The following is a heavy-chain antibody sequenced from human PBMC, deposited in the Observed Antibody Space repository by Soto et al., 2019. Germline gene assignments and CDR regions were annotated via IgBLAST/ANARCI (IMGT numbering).Heavy chain of an antibody. J-gene: IGHJ4*02. CDR1: GFTFDDYA. D-gene: IGHD4-17*01. CDR2: ISWNSGSI. CDR3: AKDMGGRGAYFDY. Sequence: VQLVESGGGLVQPGRSLRLSCAASGFTFDDYAMHWVRQAPGKGLEWVSGISWNSGSIGYADSVKGRFTISRDNAKNSLYLQMNSLRAEDTALYYCAKDMGGRGAYFDYWGQGTLVTVSS. V-gene: IGHV3-9*01.